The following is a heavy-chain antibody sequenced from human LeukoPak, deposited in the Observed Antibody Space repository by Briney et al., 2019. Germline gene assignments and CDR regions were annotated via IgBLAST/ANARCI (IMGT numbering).Heavy chain of an antibody. J-gene: IGHJ4*02. Sequence: LATPSPPCPGSGESFGVKYCRWVRPPPREGPEWIGDINHSGRVNYRPSLKSRVTISVDTSKSQFSLKLSAVTAADTAVYYCARGLGPMSPSLDYWGQGSLVTVSS. CDR1: GESFGVKY. CDR2: INHSGRV. V-gene: IGHV4-34*01. CDR3: ARGLGPMSPSLDY. D-gene: IGHD3-22*01.